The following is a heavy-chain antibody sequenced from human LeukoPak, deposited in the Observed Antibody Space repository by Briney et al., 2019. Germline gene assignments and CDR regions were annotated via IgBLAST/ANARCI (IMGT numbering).Heavy chain of an antibody. D-gene: IGHD2-15*01. J-gene: IGHJ4*02. V-gene: IGHV3-23*01. CDR2: ISGSGGST. Sequence: GGSLRLSCAASGFTFSSYAMSWVRQAPGKGLEWVSAISGSGGSTYYADSVKGRFTISRDNSKNTLYLQMNSLRAEDTAVYYCAKDRRCSGGSCYSWVSWGQGTLVTVSS. CDR3: AKDRRCSGGSCYSWVS. CDR1: GFTFSSYA.